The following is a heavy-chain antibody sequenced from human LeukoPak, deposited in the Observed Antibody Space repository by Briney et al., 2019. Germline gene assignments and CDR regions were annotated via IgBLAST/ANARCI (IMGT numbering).Heavy chain of an antibody. CDR3: ARSLGYYDSSGFTSLGYFDY. CDR2: INHSGST. Sequence: PSETLSLTCAVYGGSFSDYYWSWIRQPPGKGLERIGEINHSGSTNYNPSLKSRVTISIDTSKNQFSLKLSSVTTADTAVYYCARSLGYYDSSGFTSLGYFDYWGQGNLVTVSS. CDR1: GGSFSDYY. V-gene: IGHV4-34*01. D-gene: IGHD3-22*01. J-gene: IGHJ4*02.